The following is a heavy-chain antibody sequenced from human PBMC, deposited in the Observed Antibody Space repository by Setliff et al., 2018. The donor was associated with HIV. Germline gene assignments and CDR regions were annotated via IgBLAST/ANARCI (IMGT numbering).Heavy chain of an antibody. CDR2: IRQDGSEK. J-gene: IGHJ4*02. CDR1: GLTFSSHW. CDR3: ARCAAGPCCRNSFDF. V-gene: IGHV3-7*03. D-gene: IGHD2-15*01. Sequence: PGGSLRLSCEASGLTFSSHWMSWVRQAPGKGLEWVANIRQDGSEKYYVDSVKGRFTISRDNAGNSLDHELNYLNDEDTAVYYCARCAAGPCCRNSFDFWGRGTLVTVSS.